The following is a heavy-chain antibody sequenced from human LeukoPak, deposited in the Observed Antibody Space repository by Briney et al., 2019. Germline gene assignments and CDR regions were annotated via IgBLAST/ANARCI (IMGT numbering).Heavy chain of an antibody. V-gene: IGHV4-59*01. J-gene: IGHJ4*02. CDR1: GASLGSDY. CDR2: IYYSGST. D-gene: IGHD5-18*01. CDR3: ARVRDSYGYFDY. Sequence: SETLSLTCTVPGASLGSDYWSWIRQPPGKGLEWIGYIYYSGSTNYNPSLKSRVTISVDTSKNQFSLKLSSVTAADTAVYYCARVRDSYGYFDYWGQGTLVTVSS.